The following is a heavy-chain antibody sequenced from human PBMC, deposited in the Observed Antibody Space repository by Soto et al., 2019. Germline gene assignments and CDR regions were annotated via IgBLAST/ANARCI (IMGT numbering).Heavy chain of an antibody. D-gene: IGHD2-2*01. Sequence: QVTLKESGPVLVKPTETLTLTCTVSGFSLTTGRMGVSWIRQPPGKAREWLAHIFSDAERSYSTSMQSRLTISKDTSGSQVVLSMTNVDPVDTGTYYCVRMNADSYQFYYAMDVWGHGTTVTVSS. CDR2: IFSDAER. J-gene: IGHJ6*02. CDR3: VRMNADSYQFYYAMDV. V-gene: IGHV2-26*01. CDR1: GFSLTTGRMG.